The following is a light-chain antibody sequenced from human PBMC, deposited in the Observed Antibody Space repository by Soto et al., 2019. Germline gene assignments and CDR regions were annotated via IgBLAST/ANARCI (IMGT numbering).Light chain of an antibody. Sequence: DIQLTQSPSFLSAYVGDRVAITCRASQDISSHLVWYQQKPGKAPQLLIFAASTLQSGVPSRFSGSGSETDFTLTIIGLQPEDFATYYCLQFNTYPITFGQGTR. J-gene: IGKJ5*01. V-gene: IGKV1-9*01. CDR1: QDISSH. CDR2: AAS. CDR3: LQFNTYPIT.